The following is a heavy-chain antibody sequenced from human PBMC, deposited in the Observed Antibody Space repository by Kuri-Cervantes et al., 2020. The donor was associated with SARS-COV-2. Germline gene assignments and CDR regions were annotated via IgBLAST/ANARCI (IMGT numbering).Heavy chain of an antibody. Sequence: SQTLSLTCAVYGGSFSGYSWSWIRQSPGKGLEWIGEINDSGSTNNNPSLESRVTMSVDTSKNQFSLRLSSVTAADTAVCYCARVRFSSGYYYYYGMDVWGQGTTVTVSS. V-gene: IGHV4-34*01. CDR1: GGSFSGYS. CDR2: INDSGST. J-gene: IGHJ6*02. CDR3: ARVRFSSGYYYYYGMDV. D-gene: IGHD3-22*01.